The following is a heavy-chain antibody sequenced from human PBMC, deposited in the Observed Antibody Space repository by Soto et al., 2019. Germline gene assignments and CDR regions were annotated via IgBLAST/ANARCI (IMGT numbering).Heavy chain of an antibody. CDR1: CGSIISYY. CDR3: ARVGRWFGELLYLYFDY. J-gene: IGHJ4*02. V-gene: IGHV4-59*01. Sequence: SETLSLTCTFSCGSIISYYWSWIRQPPGKGLEWIGYIYYSGSTNYNPSLKSRVTISVDTSKNQFSLKLSSVTAADTAVYYCARVGRWFGELLYLYFDYWGQGTLVTVSS. D-gene: IGHD3-10*01. CDR2: IYYSGST.